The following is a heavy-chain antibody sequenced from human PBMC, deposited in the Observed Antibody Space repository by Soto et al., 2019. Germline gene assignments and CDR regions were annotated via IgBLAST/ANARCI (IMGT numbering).Heavy chain of an antibody. CDR2: FSWNSVSI. J-gene: IGHJ3*02. CDR1: GFTFDDYA. CDR3: AKDMWVRDFWSATDAFDI. D-gene: IGHD3-3*01. V-gene: IGHV3-9*01. Sequence: GGPLRLSCAASGFTFDDYAMHWVRQAPGKGLECVSCFSWNSVSIGYADSVKGRFTISRDNAKNSLYLQMNSLRAEDTALYYCAKDMWVRDFWSATDAFDIWGQGTMVTVSS.